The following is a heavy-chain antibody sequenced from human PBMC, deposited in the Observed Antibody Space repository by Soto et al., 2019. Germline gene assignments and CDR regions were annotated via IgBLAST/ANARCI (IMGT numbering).Heavy chain of an antibody. V-gene: IGHV4-31*03. CDR3: ARARFQVLYGKPYFDS. D-gene: IGHD2-2*02. CDR2: IYHSGNT. Sequence: SETLSLTCTVSGGSITTGGSYWSWIRQHPGKGLEWIGNIYHSGNTYYNPSLKSRLTISVDTSKNHFSLMVDSVTAADTAVYYCARARFQVLYGKPYFDSWGQGTLVTVSS. J-gene: IGHJ4*02. CDR1: GGSITTGGSY.